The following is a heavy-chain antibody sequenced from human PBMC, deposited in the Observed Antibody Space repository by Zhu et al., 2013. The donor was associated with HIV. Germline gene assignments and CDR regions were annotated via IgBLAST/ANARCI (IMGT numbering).Heavy chain of an antibody. CDR3: ARIPKSSSSWYGY. CDR2: ISAYNGNT. D-gene: IGHD6-13*01. Sequence: QVXLVQSGAEVKKPGASVKVSCKASGLHLYLAMVSAGCDRPLDKGVEWMGWISAYNGNTNYAQKLQGRVTMTTDTSTSTAYMELRSLRSDDTAVYYCARIPKSSSSWYGYWGQGTLVTVSS. V-gene: IGHV1-18*01. J-gene: IGHJ4*02. CDR1: GLHLYLAMV.